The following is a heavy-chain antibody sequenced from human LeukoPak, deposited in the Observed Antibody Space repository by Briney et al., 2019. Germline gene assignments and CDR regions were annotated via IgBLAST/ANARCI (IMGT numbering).Heavy chain of an antibody. V-gene: IGHV4-39*01. J-gene: IGHJ6*03. CDR2: IYYSGST. CDR3: ARGSSYSGHFELNYYYYYYMDV. CDR1: GGSISSKNDY. Sequence: SETLSLTCSVSGGSISSKNDYWGWIRQPPGKGLEWIGSIYYSGSTYYNPSLKSRVTISVDTSKNQFSLKLSSVTAADTAVYYCARGSSYSGHFELNYYYYYYMDVWGKGTTVTISS. D-gene: IGHD1-26*01.